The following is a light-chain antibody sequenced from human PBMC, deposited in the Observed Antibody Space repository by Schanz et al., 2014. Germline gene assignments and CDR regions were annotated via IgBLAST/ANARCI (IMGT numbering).Light chain of an antibody. CDR2: AAS. CDR1: QSVSNN. V-gene: IGKV3-15*01. CDR3: QQYDNWPWT. Sequence: EIMMTQSPATLSVSPGERVTLSCRASQSVSNNLAWYQQKPGQVPRLLIYAASIRATGTPARFSGSGSATEFTLTISSLQSEDFALYYCQQYDNWPWTFGQGTKVEIK. J-gene: IGKJ1*01.